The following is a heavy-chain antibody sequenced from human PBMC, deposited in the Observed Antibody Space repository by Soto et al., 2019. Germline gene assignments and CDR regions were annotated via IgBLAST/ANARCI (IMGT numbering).Heavy chain of an antibody. J-gene: IGHJ6*02. V-gene: IGHV4-4*02. Sequence: TSETLSLTCAVSGGSISSSNWWSWVRQPPGKGLEWIGEIYHSGSTNYNPSLKSRVTISVDKSKNQFSLKLSSVTATDTGVYYCGRQGFGALNGSVDVCGQGTSVTVSS. CDR2: IYHSGST. CDR3: GRQGFGALNGSVDV. D-gene: IGHD3-10*01. CDR1: GGSISSSNW.